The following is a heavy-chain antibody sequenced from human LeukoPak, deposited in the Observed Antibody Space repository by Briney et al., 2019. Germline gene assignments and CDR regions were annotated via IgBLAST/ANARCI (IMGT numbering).Heavy chain of an antibody. CDR1: GGSISSYY. V-gene: IGHV4-59*01. D-gene: IGHD6-13*01. Sequence: SSETLSLTCTVSGGSISSYYWSWIRQPPGKGLEWIGYIYYSGSTNYNPSLKSRVTISVDTSKNQFSLKLSSVTAADTAVYYCARTAASLYSSSWYYFDYWGQGTLVTVSS. CDR2: IYYSGST. J-gene: IGHJ4*02. CDR3: ARTAASLYSSSWYYFDY.